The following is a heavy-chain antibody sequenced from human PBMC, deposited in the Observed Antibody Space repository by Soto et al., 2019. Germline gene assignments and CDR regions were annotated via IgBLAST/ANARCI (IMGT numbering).Heavy chain of an antibody. Sequence: SETLSLTCTVSGGSISSISHSWGWIRQSPGQGLEWIGNIFYNGITYYNPSLKSRVTISADTSKNHFSLKLRSVTVADTAVYSVAILVTGTQYYFDFWGQGSLGTVS. CDR3: AILVTGTQYYFDF. CDR2: IFYNGIT. D-gene: IGHD1-1*01. V-gene: IGHV4-39*02. J-gene: IGHJ4*02. CDR1: GGSISSISHS.